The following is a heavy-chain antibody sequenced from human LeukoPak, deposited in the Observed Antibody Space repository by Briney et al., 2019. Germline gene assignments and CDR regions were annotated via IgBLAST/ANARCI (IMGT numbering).Heavy chain of an antibody. V-gene: IGHV3-74*01. CDR3: STGSGHAFDI. Sequence: GGSLRLSLAASGFPFSSYWMHWVRQVPGKGLVWVSRINSDGSSTSYADSVKGRFTISRDNAKNTLYVQMNSLRAEDTAAYYCSTGSGHAFDIWGRGTMVTVSS. D-gene: IGHD3-10*01. CDR2: INSDGSST. J-gene: IGHJ3*02. CDR1: GFPFSSYW.